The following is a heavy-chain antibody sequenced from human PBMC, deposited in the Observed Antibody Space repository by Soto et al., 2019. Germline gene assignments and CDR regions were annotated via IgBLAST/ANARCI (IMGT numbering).Heavy chain of an antibody. CDR2: ISRSSNTI. Sequence: PGGSLRLSCTASTFTFSTYSMNWVRQAPGKGLEWVSYISRSSNTIYYADSVKGRFTVSRDNAENSLYLQMNSLGDEDTAVYYCTSHLEYLGVKLFGVFGNWGQGTLVTVSS. CDR1: TFTFSTYS. D-gene: IGHD3-3*01. CDR3: TSHLEYLGVKLFGVFGN. V-gene: IGHV3-48*02. J-gene: IGHJ4*02.